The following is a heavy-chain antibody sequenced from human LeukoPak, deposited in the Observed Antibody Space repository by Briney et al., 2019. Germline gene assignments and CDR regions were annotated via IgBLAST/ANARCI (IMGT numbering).Heavy chain of an antibody. J-gene: IGHJ4*02. CDR2: ISRSGRST. Sequence: PGGSLRLSCAASGFTFSSYAMSWVRQAPGKGLEWVSAISRSGRSTYYADSVKGRFTISRDNSKNTLYLQMNSLRAEDTAVYYCAKVFYPAAGTGRVDFPFDYWGQGTLVTVSS. CDR1: GFTFSSYA. CDR3: AKVFYPAAGTGRVDFPFDY. D-gene: IGHD6-13*01. V-gene: IGHV3-23*01.